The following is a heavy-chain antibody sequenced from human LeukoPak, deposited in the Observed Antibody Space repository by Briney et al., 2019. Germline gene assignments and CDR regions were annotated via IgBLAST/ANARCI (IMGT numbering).Heavy chain of an antibody. CDR3: ARRGAPSKLYYLDS. CDR2: VSKTGDT. J-gene: IGHJ4*02. V-gene: IGHV4-59*08. D-gene: IGHD1-26*01. CDR1: GGSLTTHY. Sequence: SETLSLTCTVSGGSLTTHYWAWLRQPPGKGLEWIRFVSKTGDTNSNPSLKSRVTISVDTSKNTFSLQLSSLTAADTAVYFCARRGAPSKLYYLDSWGQGTLVTVSS.